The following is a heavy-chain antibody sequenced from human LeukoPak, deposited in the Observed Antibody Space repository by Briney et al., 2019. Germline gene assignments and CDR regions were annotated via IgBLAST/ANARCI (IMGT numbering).Heavy chain of an antibody. V-gene: IGHV4-34*01. CDR3: ARGRDPY. Sequence: SETLSLTCAVYGGSFSGYYWTWIRQPPGRGLEWIGEINHSGSTNYNPSLKSRVTISVDTSKSQFSLKLNSVTAADTAMYCCARGRDPYWGQGTLVTVSS. D-gene: IGHD5-24*01. J-gene: IGHJ4*02. CDR2: INHSGST. CDR1: GGSFSGYY.